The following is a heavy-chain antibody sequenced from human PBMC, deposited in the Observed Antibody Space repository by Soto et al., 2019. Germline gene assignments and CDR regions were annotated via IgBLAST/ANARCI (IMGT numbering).Heavy chain of an antibody. D-gene: IGHD3-22*01. CDR3: AHPMTVMGWFDP. CDR2: IYWDDDK. Sequence: QITLKESGPTLVKPTETLTLTCTFSGFSLSTSGVGVGWIRQPPGKALEWLALIYWDDDKRYSPSLKTRVTIXKXXSKNHVVLTLPNMDPVDTATYYCAHPMTVMGWFDPWGQGTLVTVSS. V-gene: IGHV2-5*02. CDR1: GFSLSTSGVG. J-gene: IGHJ5*02.